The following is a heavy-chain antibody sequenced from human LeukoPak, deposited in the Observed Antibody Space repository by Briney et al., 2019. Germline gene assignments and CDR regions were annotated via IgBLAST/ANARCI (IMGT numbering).Heavy chain of an antibody. J-gene: IGHJ4*02. CDR3: ARAIVVVPAARKYYFDY. Sequence: SETLSLTCTVSGGSISSSSYYWGWIRQPPGKGLEWIGSIYYSGSTYYNPSIQSRVTISVDTSKNQFSLKLSSVTAADTAVYYCARAIVVVPAARKYYFDYWGQGTLVTVSS. CDR2: IYYSGST. D-gene: IGHD2-2*01. V-gene: IGHV4-39*07. CDR1: GGSISSSSYY.